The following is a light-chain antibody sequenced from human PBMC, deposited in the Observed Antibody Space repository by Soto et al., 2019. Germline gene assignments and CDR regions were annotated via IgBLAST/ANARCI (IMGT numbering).Light chain of an antibody. Sequence: DIQMTQSPSSLSASVGDRVTITCRASQGIRNYLAWYQQKPGKVPKLLIYAASTLQSGVPSRFSGSGSGTDFTLTISSLQPEDFATYYCQQYHSYSWTFGQGTKVDIK. CDR2: AAS. CDR3: QQYHSYSWT. CDR1: QGIRNY. J-gene: IGKJ1*01. V-gene: IGKV1-27*01.